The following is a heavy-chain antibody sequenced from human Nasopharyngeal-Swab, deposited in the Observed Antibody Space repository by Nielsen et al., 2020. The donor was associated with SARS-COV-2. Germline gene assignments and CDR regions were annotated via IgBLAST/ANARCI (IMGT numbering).Heavy chain of an antibody. CDR2: INPSGGST. D-gene: IGHD3-10*01. J-gene: IGHJ5*02. CDR3: AREPGDGVSWFDP. CDR1: GYTFTGYY. Sequence: ASVKVSCKASGYTFTGYYMHWVRQAPGQGLEWMGIINPSGGSTSYAQKFQGRVAMTRDTSTSTVYMELSSLGSEDTAVYYCAREPGDGVSWFDPWGQGTLVTVSS. V-gene: IGHV1-46*01.